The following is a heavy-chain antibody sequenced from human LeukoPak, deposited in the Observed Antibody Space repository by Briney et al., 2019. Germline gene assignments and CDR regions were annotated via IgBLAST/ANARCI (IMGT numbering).Heavy chain of an antibody. CDR3: ARNLPTTAAAFDI. V-gene: IGHV5-51*01. CDR2: IYPGDSDT. D-gene: IGHD1-1*01. J-gene: IGHJ3*02. CDR1: GYNFTSYW. Sequence: GESPKISCKDSGYNFTSYWIGWVRQMPGKGLEWMGIIYPGDSDTRYSPSFQGQVTISVNKSINTAYVQWSSLKASDTAMYYCARNLPTTAAAFDIWGQGTMVTVSS.